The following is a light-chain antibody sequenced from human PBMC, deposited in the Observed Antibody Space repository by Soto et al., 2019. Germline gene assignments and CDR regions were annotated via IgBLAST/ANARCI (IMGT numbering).Light chain of an antibody. J-gene: IGKJ1*01. V-gene: IGKV1-5*03. CDR1: QTISSW. CDR3: QHYNSYSEA. Sequence: DIQMTQSPSTPSGSVGDRVTITCRASQTISSWLAWYQQKPGKAPKLLIYKASTLKSGVPSRFSGSGSGTEFTITISSLQPDDFATYYCQHYNSYSEAFGQGTKVELK. CDR2: KAS.